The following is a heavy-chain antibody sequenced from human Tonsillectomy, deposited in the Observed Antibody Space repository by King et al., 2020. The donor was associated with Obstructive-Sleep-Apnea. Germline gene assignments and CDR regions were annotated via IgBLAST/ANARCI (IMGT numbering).Heavy chain of an antibody. CDR1: GGSFSGYY. D-gene: IGHD3-9*01. V-gene: IGHV4-34*01. CDR3: ARVSVLAPLVTGYTNYYYDGMDV. J-gene: IGHJ6*02. CDR2: INHSGST. Sequence: VQLQQWGAGLLKPSETLSLTCAVYGGSFSGYYWSWIRQPPGKGLEWSGEINHSGSTNYNPSLKSRVTISVDTSKNQFSLRLSSVTAADTAVYYCARVSVLAPLVTGYTNYYYDGMDVWGQGTTVTVSS.